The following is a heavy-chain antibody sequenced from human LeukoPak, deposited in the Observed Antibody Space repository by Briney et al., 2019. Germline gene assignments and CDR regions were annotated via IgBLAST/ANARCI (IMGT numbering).Heavy chain of an antibody. CDR3: ARPSHYYGSGSYDS. D-gene: IGHD3-10*01. CDR1: GYSFATYW. V-gene: IGHV5-51*01. CDR2: IYPGDSDT. J-gene: IGHJ4*02. Sequence: GESLKISCKGSGYSFATYWIGWVRQLPGKGLEWMGIIYPGDSDTRYRPSFQGQVTISADKSINTAYLQWSSLKTSDTAMYYCARPSHYYGSGSYDSWGQGTLVTVSS.